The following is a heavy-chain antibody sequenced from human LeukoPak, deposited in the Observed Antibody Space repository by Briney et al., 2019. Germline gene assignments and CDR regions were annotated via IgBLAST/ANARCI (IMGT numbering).Heavy chain of an antibody. Sequence: VASVKVSCKASGYTFTNYDINWVRQATGQGLEWMGWMGSNSGDTGYAQKFQDRVTMTRDTFISTAYMELSSLRSEDTAVYYCARGRKGPYSSSLLGYWGQGTLVTVSS. J-gene: IGHJ4*02. CDR2: MGSNSGDT. CDR3: ARGRKGPYSSSLLGY. D-gene: IGHD6-6*01. V-gene: IGHV1-8*01. CDR1: GYTFTNYD.